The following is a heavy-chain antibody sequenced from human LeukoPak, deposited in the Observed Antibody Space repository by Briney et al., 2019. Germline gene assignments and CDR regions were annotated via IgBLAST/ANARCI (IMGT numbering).Heavy chain of an antibody. CDR1: GFPFSSYW. V-gene: IGHV3-7*01. CDR3: AREPLSGVVPGAPDH. Sequence: SGGSLRLSCAASGFPFSSYWMTWVRQAPGKGLEWVANIRRDGSEIHYVDSVKGRFTISRDNAKNSLFLQMNSLRADDTAVYYCAREPLSGVVPGAPDHWDQGTLVTVSS. CDR2: IRRDGSEI. J-gene: IGHJ5*02. D-gene: IGHD2-2*01.